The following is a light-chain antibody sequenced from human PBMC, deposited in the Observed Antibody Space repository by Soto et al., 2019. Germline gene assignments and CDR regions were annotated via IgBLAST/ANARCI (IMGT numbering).Light chain of an antibody. CDR3: QQRSHWPT. J-gene: IGKJ1*01. CDR1: QSVNIY. V-gene: IGKV3-11*01. Sequence: EIVLTQSPATLSLSPGERATLSCRASQSVNIYLAWYQQKPGQAPRLLIYDASNRATGIPARFSGSGSGTDFTLTISSLEPEDFAFYFCQQRSHWPTFGQGTKMEIK. CDR2: DAS.